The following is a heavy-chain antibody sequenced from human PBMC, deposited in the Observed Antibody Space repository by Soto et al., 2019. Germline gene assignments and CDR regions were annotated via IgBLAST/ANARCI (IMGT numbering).Heavy chain of an antibody. Sequence: GGSLRLSCAASGFTFSSYAMSWVRQAPGKGLEWVSSISSSSSYIYYADSMKGRFTISRDNAKNSLYLQMNSLRAEDTAVYYCARASPSLAFDIWGQGTMVTVSS. J-gene: IGHJ3*02. CDR1: GFTFSSYA. CDR2: ISSSSSYI. CDR3: ARASPSLAFDI. D-gene: IGHD6-6*01. V-gene: IGHV3-21*01.